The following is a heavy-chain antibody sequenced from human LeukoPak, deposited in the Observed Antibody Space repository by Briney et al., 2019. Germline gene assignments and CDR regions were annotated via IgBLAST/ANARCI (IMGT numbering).Heavy chain of an antibody. Sequence: PSETLSLTCTVSGGSINSYYWGWIRQPAGKGLEWISRIYTSGSTNYNPSLKSRVTMSVDTSKNQFSLNLTSVTAADTAVYYCVRDRGFLAYWGQGTLVTVSS. CDR1: GGSINSYY. CDR2: IYTSGST. J-gene: IGHJ4*02. D-gene: IGHD3-3*01. CDR3: VRDRGFLAY. V-gene: IGHV4-4*07.